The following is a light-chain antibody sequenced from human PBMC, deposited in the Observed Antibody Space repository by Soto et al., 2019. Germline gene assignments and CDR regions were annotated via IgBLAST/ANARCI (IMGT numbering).Light chain of an antibody. CDR2: AAS. V-gene: IGKV1-12*01. J-gene: IGKJ4*01. CDR1: QRISSW. CDR3: QQYDNLPLT. Sequence: DPQMPQPPSSLSAYVGDSVTITCXASQRISSWLAWYQQKPGKAPMLLIYAASSLQSGVPSRFSGSGSGTDFTFTISSLQPEDIATYYCQQYDNLPLTSGGGTKVDI.